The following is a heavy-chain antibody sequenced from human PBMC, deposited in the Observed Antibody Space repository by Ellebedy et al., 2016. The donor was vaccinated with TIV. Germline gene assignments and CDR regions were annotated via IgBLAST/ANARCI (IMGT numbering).Heavy chain of an antibody. CDR1: GFTFSNYW. D-gene: IGHD1-14*01. Sequence: GESLKISCSASGFTFSNYWMHWVRQAPGKGLVWVSRINSDGSSTSYVDSVKGRFTISRDNAKNTLYLQMNSLRAEDTAVYYCASGPPLRWGQGTLVTVSS. V-gene: IGHV3-74*01. CDR2: INSDGSST. J-gene: IGHJ4*02. CDR3: ASGPPLR.